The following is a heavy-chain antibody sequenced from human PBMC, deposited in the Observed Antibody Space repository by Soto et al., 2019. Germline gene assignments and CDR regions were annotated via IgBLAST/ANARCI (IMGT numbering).Heavy chain of an antibody. V-gene: IGHV3-23*01. CDR2: ISDSGGST. CDR3: AKRVEYSSSTHYFDY. J-gene: IGHJ4*02. Sequence: EVQLLESGGGMVQPGGSLRLACAASGFTFSGYAMSWVRQAPGKGLEWVSAISDSGGSTYYADSVKGRFTISRDNSKNTLYLQMKSLRAEDRAVYYCAKRVEYSSSTHYFDYWGQGTLVTVSS. D-gene: IGHD6-6*01. CDR1: GFTFSGYA.